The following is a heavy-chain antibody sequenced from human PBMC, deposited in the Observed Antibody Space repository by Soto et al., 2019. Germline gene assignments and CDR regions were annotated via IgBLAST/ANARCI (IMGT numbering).Heavy chain of an antibody. D-gene: IGHD2-15*01. J-gene: IGHJ5*02. CDR3: ARDEGFCSGASCTGWFDP. CDR2: INPKGGAT. CDR1: GYTFSNYF. V-gene: IGHV1-46*01. Sequence: SVKVSCKASGYTFSNYFINWVRQAPGQGLEWVGVINPKGGATTYAQKFQGRVNMTSDTSTNTTYMTLRSLPSEDTAFYYCARDEGFCSGASCTGWFDPWGQGTLVTVSS.